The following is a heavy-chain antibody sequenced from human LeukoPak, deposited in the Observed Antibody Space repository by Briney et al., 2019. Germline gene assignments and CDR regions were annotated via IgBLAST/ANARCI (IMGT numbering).Heavy chain of an antibody. D-gene: IGHD5-12*01. CDR3: ARSRVARRVATLREYYFDY. V-gene: IGHV1-2*02. CDR2: INPNSGGT. Sequence: ASVKVSCKASGYTFTGYYMHWVRQAPGQGLEWMGWINPNSGGTNYAQKFQGRVTMTRDTSISTAYMGLSRLRSDDTAVYYCARSRVARRVATLREYYFDYWGQGTLVTVSS. CDR1: GYTFTGYY. J-gene: IGHJ4*02.